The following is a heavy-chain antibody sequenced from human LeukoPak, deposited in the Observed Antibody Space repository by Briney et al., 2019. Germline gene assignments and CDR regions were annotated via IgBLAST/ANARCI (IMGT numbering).Heavy chain of an antibody. CDR3: ARGYVSVDY. J-gene: IGHJ4*02. CDR2: IYTSGST. V-gene: IGHV4-61*02. Sequence: SETLSLTCTVSGGSISSGSYYWSWIRQPAGKGLEWIGRIYTSGSTNYNPSLKSRVTISVDTSKNQFSLKLSSVTAADTAVYYCARGYVSVDYWGQGTLVTVSS. CDR1: GGSISSGSYY. D-gene: IGHD3-10*01.